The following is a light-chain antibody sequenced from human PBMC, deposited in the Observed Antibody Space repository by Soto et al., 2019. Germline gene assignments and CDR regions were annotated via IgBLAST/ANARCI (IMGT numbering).Light chain of an antibody. J-gene: IGLJ2*01. CDR2: DVS. CDR3: CSYAGSYTYVV. CDR1: SSDIGNYNY. Sequence: QSALTQPRSVSGSPGQSVTISCTGTSSDIGNYNYVSWYQQHPGKAPKLMIYDVSKRPSGVPDRFSGSKSGNTASLTISGLQAEDEADYYCCSYAGSYTYVVFGGGTKVTVL. V-gene: IGLV2-11*01.